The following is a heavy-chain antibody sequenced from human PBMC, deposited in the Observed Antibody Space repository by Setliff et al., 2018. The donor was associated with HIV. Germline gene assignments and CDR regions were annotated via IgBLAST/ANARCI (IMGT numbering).Heavy chain of an antibody. V-gene: IGHV3-48*01. CDR3: ARAMVPDSSGYYRPPAFDI. D-gene: IGHD3-22*01. CDR2: ISSSSSTI. CDR1: GFTFSTYS. J-gene: IGHJ3*02. Sequence: GGSLRLSCAASGFTFSTYSMNWVRQAPGKGLEWVSYISSSSSTIYYADSVKGRFTISRDNSKNTLYLQMNSLRADDTAVYYCARAMVPDSSGYYRPPAFDIWGQGTMVTVSS.